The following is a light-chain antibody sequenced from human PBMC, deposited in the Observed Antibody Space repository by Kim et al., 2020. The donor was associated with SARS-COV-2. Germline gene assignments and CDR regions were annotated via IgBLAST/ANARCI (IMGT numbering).Light chain of an antibody. Sequence: SASVGDRVTITCRASQRITTWLAWYQQKPGKAPKLLIYKASTLDTGVPSRFSGSGSETEFTLTISSLQPDDFATYFCQQHFSYPHTFGQGTKLEI. CDR1: QRITTW. J-gene: IGKJ2*01. V-gene: IGKV1-5*03. CDR2: KAS. CDR3: QQHFSYPHT.